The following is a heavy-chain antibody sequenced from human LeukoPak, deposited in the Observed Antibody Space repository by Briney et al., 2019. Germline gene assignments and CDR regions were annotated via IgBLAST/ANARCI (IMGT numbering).Heavy chain of an antibody. J-gene: IGHJ6*02. CDR2: ISGTTSGT. CDR3: AKVRTYFYHGLDV. Sequence: PGGSLRLSCAASGFTFSTCAMSWVRQAPGKGLEWVSGISGTTSGTYYADSVKGRFTISRDNSKNTLFLQVNSLSAEDTAVYYCAKVRTYFYHGLDVWGQGITVTVSS. CDR1: GFTFSTCA. V-gene: IGHV3-23*01.